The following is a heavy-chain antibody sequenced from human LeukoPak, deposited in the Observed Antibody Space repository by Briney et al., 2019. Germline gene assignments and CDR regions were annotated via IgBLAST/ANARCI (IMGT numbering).Heavy chain of an antibody. D-gene: IGHD3-22*01. CDR3: AKENLDYYDSSGYYDY. V-gene: IGHV3-30*02. CDR2: IRYDGSIK. CDR1: GFTFSSYG. J-gene: IGHJ4*02. Sequence: GGSLRLSCAASGFTFSSYGMHWVRQAPGKGLEWVSFIRYDGSIKYYADSVKGRFTISRDNSKNTLYLQMNSLRAEDTAVYYCAKENLDYYDSSGYYDYWGQGTLVTVSS.